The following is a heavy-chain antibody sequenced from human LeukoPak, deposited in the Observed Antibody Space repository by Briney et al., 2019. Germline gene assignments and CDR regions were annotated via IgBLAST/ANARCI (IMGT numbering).Heavy chain of an antibody. CDR1: GFTFSSYA. D-gene: IGHD3-16*01. J-gene: IGHJ4*02. V-gene: IGHV3-23*01. CDR2: ISGSGGST. CDR3: AKGDGYVSYYFDY. Sequence: GRSLRLSCAASGFTFSSYAMSWVRQAPGKGLEWVSAISGSGGSTYYADSVKGRFTISRDNSKNTLYLQMNSLRAEDTAVYYCAKGDGYVSYYFDYWGQGTLVTVSS.